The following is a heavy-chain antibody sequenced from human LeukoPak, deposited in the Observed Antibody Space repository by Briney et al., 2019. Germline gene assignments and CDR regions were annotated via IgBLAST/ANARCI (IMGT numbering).Heavy chain of an antibody. CDR3: AREPGPPPTFGWANYYYNYMDV. Sequence: SETLSLTCTVSGGSISSGWYHWIWIRQPAGKGLEWIGRIDTSGSTYYNSALKRRSTTSVDTSKNQFSMKLSSVTAAGTAVYYCAREPGPPPTFGWANYYYNYMDVWGKGTTVTISS. J-gene: IGHJ6*03. D-gene: IGHD2/OR15-2a*01. V-gene: IGHV4-61*02. CDR2: IDTSGST. CDR1: GGSISSGWYH.